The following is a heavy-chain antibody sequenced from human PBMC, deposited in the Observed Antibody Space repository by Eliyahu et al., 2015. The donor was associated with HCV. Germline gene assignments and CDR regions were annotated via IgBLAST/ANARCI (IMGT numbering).Heavy chain of an antibody. CDR2: IIPIFGTA. CDR1: GGTFSSYA. Sequence: QVQLVQSGAEVKKPGSSVKVSCKASGGTFSSYAXSWVRQAPGQGLEWMGGIIPIFGTANYAQKFQGRVTITADESTSTAYMELSSLRSEDTAVYYCARKSQVVVPAVRRRLDYYFDYWGQGTLVTVSS. V-gene: IGHV1-69*01. CDR3: ARKSQVVVPAVRRRLDYYFDY. D-gene: IGHD2-2*01. J-gene: IGHJ4*02.